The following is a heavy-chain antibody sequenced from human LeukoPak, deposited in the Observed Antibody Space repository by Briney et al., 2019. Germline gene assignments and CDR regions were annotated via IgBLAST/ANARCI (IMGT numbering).Heavy chain of an antibody. V-gene: IGHV6-1*01. CDR2: TYYRSKWYN. CDR3: ARDFWGNRGSINWFDP. CDR1: GDSVSSNSAA. J-gene: IGHJ5*02. Sequence: QTPSLTCAISGDSVSSNSAACNWIRQSPSRGLECMGRTYYRSKWYNDYTLSVNIRININPDTSKNQFSLQVNSVTPEDTAVYYCARDFWGNRGSINWFDPWGQGTLVTVSS. D-gene: IGHD3-16*01.